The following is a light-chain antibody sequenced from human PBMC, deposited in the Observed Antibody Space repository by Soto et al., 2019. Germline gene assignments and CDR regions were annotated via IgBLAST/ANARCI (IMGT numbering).Light chain of an antibody. V-gene: IGKV1-9*01. CDR1: QDISSH. CDR2: AAS. J-gene: IGKJ5*01. CDR3: QQVNSYPIT. Sequence: DIQLTQSPSFLSASVGARVTITCRASQDISSHSAWYQQKPGKAPKLLVYAASTLQIGVPPRFSGSGSGTEFTLTISSVQPEDFAIYYCQQVNSYPITFGQGTRLDLK.